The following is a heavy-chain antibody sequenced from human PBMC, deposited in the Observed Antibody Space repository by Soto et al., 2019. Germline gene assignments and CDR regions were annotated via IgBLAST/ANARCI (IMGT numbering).Heavy chain of an antibody. Sequence: GGSLRLSCAASGFTFSSYGMHWVRQAPGKGLEWVAVISYDGSNKYYADSVKGRFTISRDNSKNTLYLQMNSLRAEDTAVYYCAKYGSYGATSALDYWGQGTLVTVSS. D-gene: IGHD1-26*01. CDR2: ISYDGSNK. J-gene: IGHJ4*02. CDR1: GFTFSSYG. CDR3: AKYGSYGATSALDY. V-gene: IGHV3-30*18.